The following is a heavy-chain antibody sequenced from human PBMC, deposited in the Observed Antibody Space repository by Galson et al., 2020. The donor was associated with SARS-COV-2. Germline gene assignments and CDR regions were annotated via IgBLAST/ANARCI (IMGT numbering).Heavy chain of an antibody. Sequence: GGSLRLSCAASGFTFSSYAMHWVRQAPGKGLEWVSSITSSSYIYYADSVKGRFTISRDNAKDSVYLQMNSLRAEDTAVYFCARDQGSGWYDSWGQGTLVTVSS. J-gene: IGHJ5*01. V-gene: IGHV3-21*01. CDR3: ARDQGSGWYDS. CDR1: GFTFSSYA. D-gene: IGHD6-19*01. CDR2: ITSSSYI.